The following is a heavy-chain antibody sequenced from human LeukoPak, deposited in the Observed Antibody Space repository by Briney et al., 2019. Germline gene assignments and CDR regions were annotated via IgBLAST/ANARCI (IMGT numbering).Heavy chain of an antibody. CDR2: ISPNNNDT. J-gene: IGHJ4*02. CDR1: GYTFTGYY. Sequence: ASVKVSCKASGYTFTGYYMHWVRQAPGQGLEWMGWISPNNNDTKYAQKFQGRVTMTRDTSISTAYMELSRLRSDDTAVYYCASGDYGDPPLNYWGQGTLVTVSS. V-gene: IGHV1-2*02. D-gene: IGHD4/OR15-4a*01. CDR3: ASGDYGDPPLNY.